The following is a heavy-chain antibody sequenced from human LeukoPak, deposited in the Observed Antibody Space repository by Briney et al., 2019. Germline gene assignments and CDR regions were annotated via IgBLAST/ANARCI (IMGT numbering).Heavy chain of an antibody. CDR3: ARDSTEAFDI. V-gene: IGHV3-21*01. CDR1: GFTFSSYS. J-gene: IGHJ3*02. D-gene: IGHD4-17*01. Sequence: GGSLRLSCAASGFTFSSYSMNWVRQAPGKGLEWVSSISSSSSYIYYAGSVKGRFTISRDNAKNSLYLQMNSLRAEDTAVYYCARDSTEAFDIWGQGTMVTVSS. CDR2: ISSSSSYI.